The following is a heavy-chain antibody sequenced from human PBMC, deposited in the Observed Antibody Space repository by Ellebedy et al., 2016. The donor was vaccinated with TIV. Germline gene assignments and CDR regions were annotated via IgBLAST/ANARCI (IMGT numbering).Heavy chain of an antibody. CDR3: ARVIGLLYCDGATCSPPPPLDY. CDR2: ISAYNGNT. V-gene: IGHV1-18*04. Sequence: ASVTVSCKASGYTFTSFGISWLRQAPGQGLEWMGWISAYNGNTKYAQKVQGRVTMTTDTPTSTGYMELRSLRSDDTAVYYCARVIGLLYCDGATCSPPPPLDYWGQGTLVTVSS. J-gene: IGHJ4*02. D-gene: IGHD2-21*01. CDR1: GYTFTSFG.